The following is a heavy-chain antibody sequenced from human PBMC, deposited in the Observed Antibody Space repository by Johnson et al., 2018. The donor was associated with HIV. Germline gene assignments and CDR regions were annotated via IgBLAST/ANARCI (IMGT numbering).Heavy chain of an antibody. CDR2: ISWDGGDT. D-gene: IGHD3-3*01. CDR1: GFSFDDYA. Sequence: VQLVESGGGVVRPGGSLRVSCAGSGFSFDDYAMHWVRQGPGKGLEWVSLISWDGGDTYYADSVKGRFTISRDNSKNSLYLQMSSLRVEDSALYYCARVTIFGATKVDALDIWGQGTMVTVSS. J-gene: IGHJ3*02. V-gene: IGHV3-43D*03. CDR3: ARVTIFGATKVDALDI.